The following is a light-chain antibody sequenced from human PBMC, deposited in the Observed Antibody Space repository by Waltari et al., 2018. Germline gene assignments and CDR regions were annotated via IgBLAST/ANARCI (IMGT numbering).Light chain of an antibody. J-gene: IGLJ2*01. CDR2: DVN. CDR1: TSHVGGHDP. V-gene: IGLV2-14*03. Sequence: QSALSQPASVSGSPGQSITIPCTGATSHVGGHDPVPGYQQHPGKAPKLIIRDVNNRPSGVSNRFSGSKSGNTASLTISGLQAEDEADYYCSSYSTSSSLILFGEGTKVTVL. CDR3: SSYSTSSSLIL.